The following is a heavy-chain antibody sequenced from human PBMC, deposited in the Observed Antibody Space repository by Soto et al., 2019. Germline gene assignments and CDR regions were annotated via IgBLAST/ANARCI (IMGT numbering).Heavy chain of an antibody. CDR3: ARSSAGVFGIIIEGSHWLAP. Sequence: VQLVQSGAEVKKPGASVKLSCKAPADTFTSYYIHWVRQAPGHGLEWMGIINPNGGSTRFAPTLQGRITTTRDTSTSTVYMELRSLRSEDTAIYYCARSSAGVFGIIIEGSHWLAPWGQGSLVTVSS. J-gene: IGHJ5*02. CDR1: ADTFTSYY. V-gene: IGHV1-46*01. CDR2: INPNGGST. D-gene: IGHD3-16*02.